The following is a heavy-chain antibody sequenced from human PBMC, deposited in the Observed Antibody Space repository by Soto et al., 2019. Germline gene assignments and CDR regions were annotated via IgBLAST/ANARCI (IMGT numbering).Heavy chain of an antibody. J-gene: IGHJ3*02. Sequence: GASVKVSCKASGGTFSSYAISWVRQAPGQGLEWMGGIIPIFGTANYAQKFQGRVTITADESTSTAYMELSSLRSEDTAVYYCASPLVIVARYAFDIWGQGTMVTVSS. V-gene: IGHV1-69*13. CDR1: GGTFSSYA. CDR2: IIPIFGTA. CDR3: ASPLVIVARYAFDI. D-gene: IGHD3-22*01.